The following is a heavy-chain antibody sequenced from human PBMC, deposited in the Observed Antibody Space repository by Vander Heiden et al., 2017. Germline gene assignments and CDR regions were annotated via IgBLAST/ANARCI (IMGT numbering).Heavy chain of an antibody. Sequence: EVQLVETGGGFIQPGGSLRPPCAASGFTVSSNYMSWVRQAPGKGLEWVSVIYSGGSTYYADSVKGRFTISRDNSKNTLDLQMNSLRAEDTAVYYCARVTYSGTNPDYWGQGTLVTVSS. D-gene: IGHD1-26*01. V-gene: IGHV3-53*02. CDR3: ARVTYSGTNPDY. CDR2: IYSGGST. CDR1: GFTVSSNY. J-gene: IGHJ4*02.